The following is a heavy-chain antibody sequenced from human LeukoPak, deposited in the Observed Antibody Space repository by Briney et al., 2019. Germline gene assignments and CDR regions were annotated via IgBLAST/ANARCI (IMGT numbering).Heavy chain of an antibody. CDR1: GFTFSNAW. CDR3: TTGPWNKRRNTHFDY. V-gene: IGHV3-15*01. CDR2: IKSKTDGGTT. J-gene: IGHJ4*02. Sequence: PGGSLRLSCAASGFTFSNAWMSWVRQAPGKGLEWVGRIKSKTDGGTTDYAAPVKGRFTISRDDSKNTLYLQMNSLETEDTAVYYCTTGPWNKRRNTHFDYWGQGTLVTVSS. D-gene: IGHD1/OR15-1a*01.